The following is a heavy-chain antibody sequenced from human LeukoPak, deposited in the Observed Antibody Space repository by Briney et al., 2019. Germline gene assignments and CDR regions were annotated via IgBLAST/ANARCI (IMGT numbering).Heavy chain of an antibody. CDR2: IYHSGST. CDR1: GGSISSGGYY. Sequence: PSETLSLTCTVSGGSISSGGYYWSWIRQPPGKGLEWIGYIYHSGSTYYNPSLKSRVTISVDRSKNQFSLKLSSVTAADTAVYYCATPGAAFGVVISFDYWGQGTLVTVSS. D-gene: IGHD3-3*01. CDR3: ATPGAAFGVVISFDY. J-gene: IGHJ4*02. V-gene: IGHV4-30-2*01.